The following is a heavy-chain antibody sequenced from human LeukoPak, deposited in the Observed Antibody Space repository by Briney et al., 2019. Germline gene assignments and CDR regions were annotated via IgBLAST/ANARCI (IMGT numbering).Heavy chain of an antibody. CDR3: ARQRNYDYVWGSYRYTGWFDP. D-gene: IGHD3-16*02. CDR2: IYYSGST. CDR1: GGSISSYY. Sequence: PPETLSLTCTVSGGSISSYYWSWIRQPPGKGLEWIGYIYYSGSTDYNPSLKSRVTISVDASKNQFSLKLSSVTAADTAVYYCARQRNYDYVWGSYRYTGWFDPWGQGTLVTVSS. V-gene: IGHV4-59*08. J-gene: IGHJ5*02.